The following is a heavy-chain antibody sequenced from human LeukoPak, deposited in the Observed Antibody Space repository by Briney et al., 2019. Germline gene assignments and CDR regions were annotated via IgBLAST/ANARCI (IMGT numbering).Heavy chain of an antibody. D-gene: IGHD3-10*01. CDR3: ARDSVRGRPLVAFDI. J-gene: IGHJ3*02. CDR1: GFSFSNYW. Sequence: GGSLRLSCAASGFSFSNYWMNWVRQAPGKGLEWVANIKYDASEQYYVDSVKGRFTISRDNAKNSLYLQMNILRAEDTAVYYCARDSVRGRPLVAFDIWGQGTMVTVSS. V-gene: IGHV3-7*01. CDR2: IKYDASEQ.